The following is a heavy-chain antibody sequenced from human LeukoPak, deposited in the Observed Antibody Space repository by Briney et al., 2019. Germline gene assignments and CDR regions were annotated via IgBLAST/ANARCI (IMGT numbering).Heavy chain of an antibody. CDR2: IRGSGGST. V-gene: IGHV3-23*01. J-gene: IGHJ4*02. D-gene: IGHD3-10*01. CDR1: GFTFSRYG. CDR3: ARDKYGSGSYSWSKRLDS. Sequence: GGTLRLSCEASGFTFSRYGMSWVRQAPGKGLEWVSAIRGSGGSTYYADSVKGRFTISRDNSKNTLYLQMNNLRAEDTAVYYCARDKYGSGSYSWSKRLDSWGQGTLVTVSS.